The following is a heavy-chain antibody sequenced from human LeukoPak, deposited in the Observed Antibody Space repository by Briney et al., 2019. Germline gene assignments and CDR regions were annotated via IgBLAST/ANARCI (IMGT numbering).Heavy chain of an antibody. CDR2: IYPGDSDT. CDR1: GYSFSTYW. J-gene: IGHJ4*02. D-gene: IGHD1-26*01. V-gene: IGHV5-51*01. Sequence: GESLKISCKASGYSFSTYWSGWVRKMPGKGLEWMGIIYPGDSDTRYSPSFQGQVTISADKSINTAYLQWRSLKASDTAMYYCARGRGSGTYYGYWGQGTLVIVSS. CDR3: ARGRGSGTYYGY.